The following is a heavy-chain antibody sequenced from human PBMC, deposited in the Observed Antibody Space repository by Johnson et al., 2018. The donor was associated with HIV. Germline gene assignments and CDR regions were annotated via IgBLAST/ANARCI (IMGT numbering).Heavy chain of an antibody. D-gene: IGHD1-26*01. CDR1: GFTVSTKY. CDR3: ARDGAIAGAATEALDL. V-gene: IGHV3-66*01. J-gene: IGHJ3*01. Sequence: MLLVESGGGLVQPGGSQRLSCAASGFTVSTKYMTLVRQAPGKGLECVSVIYKGGFVHYADSVKGRFTISRDNSKNALYLQLNSLRPEDTAVYYCARDGAIAGAATEALDLWGQGTMVIVSS. CDR2: IYKGGFV.